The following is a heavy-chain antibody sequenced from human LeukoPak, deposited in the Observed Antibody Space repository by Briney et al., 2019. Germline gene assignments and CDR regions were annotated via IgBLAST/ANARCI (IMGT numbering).Heavy chain of an antibody. J-gene: IGHJ4*02. D-gene: IGHD4/OR15-4a*01. Sequence: GESLKISCKGSGYSFTSYWIGWVRQMPGKGLEWMGIIYPGDSDTRYSPSFQGQVTISADKSISTAYLQWSSLKASDTAMYYCAILGSAVVTSYGGFDYWGQGTLVTVSS. V-gene: IGHV5-51*01. CDR3: AILGSAVVTSYGGFDY. CDR1: GYSFTSYW. CDR2: IYPGDSDT.